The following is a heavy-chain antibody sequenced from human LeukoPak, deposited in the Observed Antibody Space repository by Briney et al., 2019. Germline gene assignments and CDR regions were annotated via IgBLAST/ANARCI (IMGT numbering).Heavy chain of an antibody. CDR2: ISGSGGST. V-gene: IGHV3-23*01. CDR1: GLTFSSYA. D-gene: IGHD1-26*01. J-gene: IGHJ4*02. Sequence: AGGSLRLSCAASGLTFSSYAMSWVRQAPGKGLEWVSAISGSGGSTYYADSVKGRFTISRDNSKNTLYLQMNSLRAEDTAVYYCAKSSGSYRPFDYWGQGTLVTVSS. CDR3: AKSSGSYRPFDY.